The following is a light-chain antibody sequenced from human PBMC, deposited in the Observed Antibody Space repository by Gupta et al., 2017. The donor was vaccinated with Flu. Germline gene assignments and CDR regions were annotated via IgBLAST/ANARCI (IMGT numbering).Light chain of an antibody. CDR1: QNINTW. Sequence: DIQMTPSPSTLSVSVGDRVTITCRASQNINTWLAWYQQKPRGAPKLLIYKTSSLETGVPSRFSGHGDGTEFTLTISSLHPDDFATYYCQQCNTYSFGQGTKVE. J-gene: IGKJ1*01. V-gene: IGKV1-5*03. CDR2: KTS. CDR3: QQCNTYS.